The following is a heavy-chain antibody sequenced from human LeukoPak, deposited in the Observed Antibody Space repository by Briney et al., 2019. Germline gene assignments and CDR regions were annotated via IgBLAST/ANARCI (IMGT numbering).Heavy chain of an antibody. Sequence: GASVKVSCKASGYTFTGYYMHWVRQAPGQGLEWMGGIIPIFGTANYAQKFQGRVTITADESTSTAYMELSSLRSEDTAVYYCARKMDSTIYDSSGYYFFDIWGQGTMVTVSS. CDR2: IIPIFGTA. CDR3: ARKMDSTIYDSSGYYFFDI. V-gene: IGHV1-69*13. J-gene: IGHJ3*02. D-gene: IGHD3-22*01. CDR1: GYTFTGYY.